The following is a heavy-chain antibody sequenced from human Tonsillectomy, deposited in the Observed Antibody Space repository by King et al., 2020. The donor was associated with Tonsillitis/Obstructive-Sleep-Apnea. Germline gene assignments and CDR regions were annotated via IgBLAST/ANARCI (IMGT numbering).Heavy chain of an antibody. CDR1: GFTFSSYS. J-gene: IGHJ3*02. CDR2: IRSISSYI. V-gene: IGHV3-21*01. D-gene: IGHD3-3*01. Sequence: VQLVESGGGLVKPGGSLRLSCAASGFTFSSYSMNWVRQAPGKGLEWVSSIRSISSYIYYADSVKGRFTISIENAKNSLYLQMNSLRAEDTAVYYCARAMLTYYDFWSGYYNDAFDIWGQGTMVTVSS. CDR3: ARAMLTYYDFWSGYYNDAFDI.